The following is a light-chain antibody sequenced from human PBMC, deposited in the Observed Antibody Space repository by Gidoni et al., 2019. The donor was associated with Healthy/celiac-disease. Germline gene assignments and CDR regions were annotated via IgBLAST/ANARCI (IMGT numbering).Light chain of an antibody. CDR1: ALPKQY. CDR3: QSADSSGTVV. V-gene: IGLV3-25*03. CDR2: KDS. Sequence: SYDLTQPPSLSVSPGQTARITCSGDALPKQYAYWYQQKPGQAPVLVIYKDSERPSGIPERFSGSSSGTTVTLTISGVQAEDEADYYCQSADSSGTVVFGGGTKLTVL. J-gene: IGLJ2*01.